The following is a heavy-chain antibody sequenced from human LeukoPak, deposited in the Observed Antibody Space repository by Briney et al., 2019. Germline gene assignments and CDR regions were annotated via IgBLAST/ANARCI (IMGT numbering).Heavy chain of an antibody. D-gene: IGHD6-19*01. V-gene: IGHV3-23*01. Sequence: GGSLRLSCAASGFTFSSYAMSWVRQAQGKGPEWVSAITSSGSSTYYADSVKGRFTISRDNSKITLYLQMNSLRAEDTAVYYCAKKGAVSGTDYFDYWGQGTLVTVSS. J-gene: IGHJ4*02. CDR1: GFTFSSYA. CDR3: AKKGAVSGTDYFDY. CDR2: ITSSGSST.